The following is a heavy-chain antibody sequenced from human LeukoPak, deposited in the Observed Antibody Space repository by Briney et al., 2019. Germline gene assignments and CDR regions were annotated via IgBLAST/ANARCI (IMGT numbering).Heavy chain of an antibody. CDR2: ISRRGDTK. Sequence: GGSLRLSCVASGFTLSSYTLNWVRRAPGKGLEWVSVISRRGDTKYYADSVKGRYTISRDNSKNTVFLQMNSLSADDTATYYCAKGGDVAVVPAAGPYYAMDVWGQGTTVTVSS. CDR1: GFTLSSYT. V-gene: IGHV3-23*01. D-gene: IGHD2-2*01. J-gene: IGHJ6*02. CDR3: AKGGDVAVVPAAGPYYAMDV.